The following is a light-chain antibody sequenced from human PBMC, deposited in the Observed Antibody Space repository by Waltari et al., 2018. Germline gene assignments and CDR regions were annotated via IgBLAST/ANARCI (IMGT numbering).Light chain of an antibody. V-gene: IGKV4-1*01. CDR2: WAS. CDR3: HHYYIPPLT. Sequence: DIVMTQSPDSLAVSLGERATINCKSSQNILYSPNNKNSLAWYQQKPGQPPKLLINWASARGSGVPERFSGSGSETDFTLTISSLQAEDVAVYYCHHYYIPPLTFGQGTRLEIK. CDR1: QNILYSPNNKNS. J-gene: IGKJ5*01.